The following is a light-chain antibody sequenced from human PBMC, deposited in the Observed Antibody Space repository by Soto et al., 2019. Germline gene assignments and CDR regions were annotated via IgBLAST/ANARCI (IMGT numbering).Light chain of an antibody. CDR2: DAS. Sequence: VVMTQSPAALSVSPGERATLSCGASQSVSSYLAWYQQKPGQAPRLLIYDASNRATGIPARFSGSGSGTDFTLTISSLEPEDFAVYYCQQRSNWPPITFGQGTRLEIK. CDR3: QQRSNWPPIT. V-gene: IGKV3-11*01. J-gene: IGKJ5*01. CDR1: QSVSSY.